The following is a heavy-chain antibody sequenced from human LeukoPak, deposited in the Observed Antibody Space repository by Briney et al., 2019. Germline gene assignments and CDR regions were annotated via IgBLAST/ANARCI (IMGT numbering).Heavy chain of an antibody. J-gene: IGHJ3*02. CDR3: ARDIRIAARPVAFDI. V-gene: IGHV3-33*01. CDR1: GFTFSSYG. D-gene: IGHD6-6*01. CDR2: IWYDGSNK. Sequence: PGRSLRLSCAASGFTFSSYGMHWVRQAPGKGLEWVAVIWYDGSNKYYADSVKGRFTISRDNSKNTLYLQMNSLRAEDTAVYYRARDIRIAARPVAFDIWGQGTMVTVSS.